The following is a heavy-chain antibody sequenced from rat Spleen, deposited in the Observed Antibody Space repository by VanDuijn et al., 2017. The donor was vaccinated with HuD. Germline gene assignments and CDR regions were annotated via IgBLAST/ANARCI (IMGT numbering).Heavy chain of an antibody. D-gene: IGHD4-3*01. CDR1: GFTFSDYN. CDR3: AVAGYGY. J-gene: IGHJ2*01. Sequence: EVQLVESGGGLVQPGRSLKLSCAASGFTFSDYNMAWVRQAPKKGLEWVATFSYDGSSTYYRDSVKGRFTISRDNAENTVYLQMNSLRSEDTATYYCAVAGYGYWGQGVMVTVSS. CDR2: FSYDGSST. V-gene: IGHV5-7*01.